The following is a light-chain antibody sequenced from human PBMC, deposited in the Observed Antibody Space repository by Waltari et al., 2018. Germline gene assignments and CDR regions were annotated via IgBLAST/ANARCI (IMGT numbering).Light chain of an antibody. CDR1: QSVSSN. J-gene: IGKJ1*01. CDR2: GAS. V-gene: IGKV3-15*01. Sequence: EIVMTQSPATLSVSPGERATPSCRASQSVSSNLAWYQQKPGQAPRPLIYGASTRATGIPARFSGSGSGTEFTLTISSMQSEDFAVYYCQQYNNWPPWTFGQGTKVEIK. CDR3: QQYNNWPPWT.